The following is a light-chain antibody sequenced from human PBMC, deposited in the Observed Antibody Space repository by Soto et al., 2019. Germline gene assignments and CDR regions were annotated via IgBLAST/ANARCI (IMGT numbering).Light chain of an antibody. CDR3: FSSGGSPKYV. V-gene: IGLV2-23*02. Sequence: QSALTQPASVSGSPGQSITISCTGTSSNVGSYKLVSWYQQHPGKAPKLMLFAVTKRPSGVSNRFSGAKSGNTATLTISGLKVEYEADDYCFSSGGSPKYVFGPGTKLTVL. J-gene: IGLJ1*01. CDR2: AVT. CDR1: SSNVGSYKL.